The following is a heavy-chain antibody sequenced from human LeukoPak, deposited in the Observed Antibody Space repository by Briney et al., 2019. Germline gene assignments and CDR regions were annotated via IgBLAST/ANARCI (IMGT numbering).Heavy chain of an antibody. J-gene: IGHJ3*02. CDR1: GYTFTSYY. V-gene: IGHV1-46*01. CDR2: INPSGGST. D-gene: IGHD3-22*01. CDR3: ARDAAGYYDRSGRCAFDI. Sequence: ASVKVSCKASGYTFTSYYMHWVRQAPGQGLEWMGIINPSGGSTSYAQKFQGRVTMTRDTSTSTVYMELSSLRSEDTAVYYCARDAAGYYDRSGRCAFDIWGQGTMVTVSS.